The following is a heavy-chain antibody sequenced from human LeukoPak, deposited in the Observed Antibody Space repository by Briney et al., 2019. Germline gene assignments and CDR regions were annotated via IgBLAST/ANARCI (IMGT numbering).Heavy chain of an antibody. D-gene: IGHD3-10*01. Sequence: PGGSLRLSCAASGFTFSSYWMHWVRQAPGKGLEWVSYISSSGSTIYYADSVKGRFTTSRDNAKKSLYLQMDSLRAEDTAVYYCARDGGDYGSGSYYAYWGQGTLVTVSS. CDR3: ARDGGDYGSGSYYAY. V-gene: IGHV3-48*04. CDR1: GFTFSSYW. CDR2: ISSSGSTI. J-gene: IGHJ4*02.